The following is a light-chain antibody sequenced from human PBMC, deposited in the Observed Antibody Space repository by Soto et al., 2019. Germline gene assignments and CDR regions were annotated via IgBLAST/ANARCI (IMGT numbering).Light chain of an antibody. Sequence: EVVMTQSPLSLPVTLGQPASISCRSSQSLAYIDGNTYLTWFHQRPGPSPRRLIYYVSNRDSGVPDRFSGRGSGTDFTLKISRVEAEDAGIYYCMQSTHWPPYTFGQGTKLEIK. J-gene: IGKJ2*01. CDR2: YVS. CDR3: MQSTHWPPYT. CDR1: QSLAYIDGNTY. V-gene: IGKV2-30*01.